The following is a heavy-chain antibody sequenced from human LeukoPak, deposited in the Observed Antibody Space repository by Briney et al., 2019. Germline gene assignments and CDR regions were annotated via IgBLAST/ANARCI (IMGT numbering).Heavy chain of an antibody. V-gene: IGHV1-2*02. CDR2: INPNSGGT. Sequence: ASVKVSCKASGYTFTGYYMHWVRQAPGQGLEWMGWINPNSGGTNYAQKFQGRVTMTRDTSIGTAYMELSRLRSDDTAVYYCASEITVTTAAFDIWGQGTMVTVS. J-gene: IGHJ3*02. D-gene: IGHD4-11*01. CDR1: GYTFTGYY. CDR3: ASEITVTTAAFDI.